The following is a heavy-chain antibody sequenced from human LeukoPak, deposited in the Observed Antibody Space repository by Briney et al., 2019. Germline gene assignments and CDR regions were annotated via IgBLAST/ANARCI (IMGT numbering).Heavy chain of an antibody. V-gene: IGHV3-23*01. CDR2: ITGSGGSK. Sequence: GGSQRLCCAASGFIFSSYAMSGPREAGEEGQAWVSAITGSGGSKYCADSEEGRFTISRNSSKTTSYLQINSMRAEEPSVYDCSKHMVRAVIKPLYFDYWGQGTLVTVSS. J-gene: IGHJ4*02. CDR3: SKHMVRAVIKPLYFDY. D-gene: IGHD3-10*01. CDR1: GFIFSSYA.